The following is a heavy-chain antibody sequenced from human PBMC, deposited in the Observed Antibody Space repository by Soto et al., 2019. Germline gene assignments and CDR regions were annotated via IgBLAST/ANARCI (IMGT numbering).Heavy chain of an antibody. CDR2: ISGSGGST. D-gene: IGHD3-3*01. CDR1: GVSGSRDA. CDR3: AKGRTYYDFWSAYPEGAYYYMAV. Sequence: GGAVRLGSAASGVSGSRDAMRWVRQAPGKGLEWVSAISGSGGSTYDADSVKGRVTISRDNSKNTRDVQMNSLRAEDTAVYDSAKGRTYYDFWSAYPEGAYYYMAVWGKASTVTVAS. V-gene: IGHV3-23*01. J-gene: IGHJ6*03.